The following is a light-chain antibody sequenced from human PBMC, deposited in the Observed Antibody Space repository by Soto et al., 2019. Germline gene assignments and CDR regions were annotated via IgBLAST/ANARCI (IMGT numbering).Light chain of an antibody. J-gene: IGKJ4*01. CDR3: KQYDRAPLT. CDR1: QSVSSSH. CDR2: GAS. V-gene: IGKV3-20*01. Sequence: EIVLTQSPGTLSLSPGERATLSCRASQSVSSSHLAWYQQKPGQAPRLLLYGASSRATGIPDRFSGSGSGTYFTLTIIRLETEDCAVYYCKQYDRAPLTFGGGTKVEIK.